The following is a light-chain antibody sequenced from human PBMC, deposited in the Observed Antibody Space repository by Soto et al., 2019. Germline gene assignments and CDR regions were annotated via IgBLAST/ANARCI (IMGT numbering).Light chain of an antibody. CDR3: QQYNDYSAWT. J-gene: IGKJ1*01. V-gene: IGKV4-1*01. CDR2: WAS. Sequence: DIVRTQTPDSLAVSLGERATINCKSSQSVLYSSNNKNYLAWYQQKPGQSPKLLIYWASTRESGVPDRFSGSGSGTEFTLTISSLRPDDFATYYCQQYNDYSAWTFGQGTKVDIK. CDR1: QSVLYSSNNKNY.